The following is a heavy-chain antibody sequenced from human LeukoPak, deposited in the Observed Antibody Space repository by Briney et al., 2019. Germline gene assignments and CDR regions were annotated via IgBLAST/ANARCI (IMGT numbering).Heavy chain of an antibody. J-gene: IGHJ3*02. CDR1: GGTFSSYA. CDR2: IIPIFGTA. V-gene: IGHV1-69*06. Sequence: SVKVSCKASGGTFSSYAISWVRQAPGQGLEWMGGIIPIFGTANYAQKFQGRVTITADKSTSTAYMELSSLRSEDTAVYYCARDLAQYYYDSSGYYAHDAFDIWGQGTMVTVSS. D-gene: IGHD3-22*01. CDR3: ARDLAQYYYDSSGYYAHDAFDI.